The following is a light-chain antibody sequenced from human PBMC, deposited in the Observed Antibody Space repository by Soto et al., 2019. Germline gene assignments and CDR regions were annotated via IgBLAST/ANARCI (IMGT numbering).Light chain of an antibody. CDR2: AAS. CDR1: QGIRND. V-gene: IGKV1-6*01. Sequence: AIQMTQSPSSLSASVGDRVTITCRASQGIRNDLGWYQQKPGKAPKLLIYAASTLQSGVPSRFSGSGSGTDFTLTISSLQPEDFGSYYCLQDFNYPRTFGLGTKVEIK. CDR3: LQDFNYPRT. J-gene: IGKJ1*01.